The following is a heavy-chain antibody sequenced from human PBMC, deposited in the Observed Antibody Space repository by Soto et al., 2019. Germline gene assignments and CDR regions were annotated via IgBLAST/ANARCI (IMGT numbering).Heavy chain of an antibody. J-gene: IGHJ4*02. CDR1: GGSIIDLHLYY. V-gene: IGHV4-39*01. CDR3: ARRRHGYFDS. Sequence: QLQLQESGPGLVKPSETLSLTCTVSGGSIIDLHLYYWAWLRQSPGKGLEWLATISYDGGTFYSPSLDSRVTMSVDTSTNQCSVKLSSVTATDTAVYYCARRRHGYFDSWGQGSMVTVSS. CDR2: ISYDGGT.